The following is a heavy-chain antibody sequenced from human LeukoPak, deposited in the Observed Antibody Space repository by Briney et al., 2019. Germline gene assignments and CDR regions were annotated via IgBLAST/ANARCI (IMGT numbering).Heavy chain of an antibody. V-gene: IGHV4-61*02. J-gene: IGHJ6*03. Sequence: SQTLSLTCTVSGGSISSGNYYWSWIRQPAGKRLEWIGRIWTDGGTSYKPSLKSRVTISIDTSKNQFSLRLSSVTAADTAVYFCARVTIPIIWGAAEGRRENFYMDVWGKGTTVTVSS. D-gene: IGHD3-16*01. CDR1: GGSISSGNYY. CDR3: ARVTIPIIWGAAEGRRENFYMDV. CDR2: IWTDGGT.